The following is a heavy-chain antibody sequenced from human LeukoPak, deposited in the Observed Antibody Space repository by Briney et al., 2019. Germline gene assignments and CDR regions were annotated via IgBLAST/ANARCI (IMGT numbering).Heavy chain of an antibody. CDR2: INGGGNTT. CDR3: TKELHVAVAVADYYYYYMDV. CDR1: GFAFSTFA. V-gene: IGHV3-23*01. D-gene: IGHD6-19*01. J-gene: IGHJ6*03. Sequence: GGSLRLSCAASGFAFSTFAMGWVRQSPGKGLEWLSTINGGGNTTFYADSVKGRFTISRDNSKNTLYLHMDSLRPDDTAIYYCTKELHVAVAVADYYYYYMDVWGKGTTVTVSS.